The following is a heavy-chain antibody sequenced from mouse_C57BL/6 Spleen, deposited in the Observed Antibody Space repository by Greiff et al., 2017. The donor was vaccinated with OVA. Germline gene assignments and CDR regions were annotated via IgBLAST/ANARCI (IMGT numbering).Heavy chain of an antibody. V-gene: IGHV5-4*03. D-gene: IGHD1-1*01. Sequence: EVKLMESGGGLVKPGGSLKLSCAASGFTFSSYAMSWVRQTPEKRLEWVATISDGGSYTYYPDNVKGRFTISRDNAKNNLYLQMRRLKSEDTDMYYCARGHYYGSSYGYVDVWGTGTTVTVSS. J-gene: IGHJ1*03. CDR3: ARGHYYGSSYGYVDV. CDR1: GFTFSSYA. CDR2: ISDGGSYT.